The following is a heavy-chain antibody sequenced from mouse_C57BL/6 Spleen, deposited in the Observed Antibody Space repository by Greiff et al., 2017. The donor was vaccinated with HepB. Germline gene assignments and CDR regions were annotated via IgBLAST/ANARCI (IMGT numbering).Heavy chain of an antibody. J-gene: IGHJ4*01. D-gene: IGHD1-1*01. Sequence: EVKLVESGGGLVKPGGSLKLSCAASGFTFSSYAMSWVRQTPETRLEWVATISDGGSYTYYPDNVKGRFTISRDNAKNNLYLQLSHLKSEDTAMYYCARLYGSSYYAMDYWGQGTSVTVSS. CDR1: GFTFSSYA. CDR2: ISDGGSYT. CDR3: ARLYGSSYYAMDY. V-gene: IGHV5-4*03.